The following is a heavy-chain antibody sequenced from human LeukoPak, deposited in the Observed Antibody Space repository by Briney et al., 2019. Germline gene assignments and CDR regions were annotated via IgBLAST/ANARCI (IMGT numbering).Heavy chain of an antibody. CDR2: ISYDGGHK. CDR3: ARDAYSSGWSYFDY. Sequence: GGSLRLSCAASRFTFSSYAMHWVRQAPGKGLEWVAVISYDGGHKYYADSVKGRFTISRDNSKYTLYLQMNSLRAEDPALYYWARDAYSSGWSYFDYWGQGTLVTVSS. J-gene: IGHJ4*02. CDR1: RFTFSSYA. V-gene: IGHV3-30*04. D-gene: IGHD6-19*01.